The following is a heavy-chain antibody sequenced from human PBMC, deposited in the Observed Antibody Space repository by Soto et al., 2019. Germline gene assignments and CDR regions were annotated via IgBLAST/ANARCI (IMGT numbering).Heavy chain of an antibody. CDR3: EATSDYYYGMDV. D-gene: IGHD5-12*01. CDR1: GGSISSSSYY. J-gene: IGHJ6*02. Sequence: QLQLQESGPGLVKPSETLSLTCTVSGGSISSSSYYWGWIRQPPGKGLEWIGSIYYSGSTYYNPSLKSRVTISVDTSKNQFSLKLSSVTAADTAVYYCEATSDYYYGMDVWGQGTTVTVSS. V-gene: IGHV4-39*01. CDR2: IYYSGST.